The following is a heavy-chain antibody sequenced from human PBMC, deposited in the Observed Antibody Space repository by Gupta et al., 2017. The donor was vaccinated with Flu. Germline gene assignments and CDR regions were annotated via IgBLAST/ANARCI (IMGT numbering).Heavy chain of an antibody. V-gene: IGHV3-13*01. D-gene: IGHD3-22*01. J-gene: IGHJ2*01. CDR1: GFTFSSYD. CDR3: ARATYYYDSSGPLRWYFDR. Sequence: EVQLVESGGGLVQPGGSLRLSCAASGFTFSSYDMHWVRQATGKGLEWVSAIGTAGDTYYPGSVKGRFTISRENAKNSLYLQMNSLRAGDTSVYYCARATYYYDSSGPLRWYFDRWGRGTRGTVSS. CDR2: IGTAGDT.